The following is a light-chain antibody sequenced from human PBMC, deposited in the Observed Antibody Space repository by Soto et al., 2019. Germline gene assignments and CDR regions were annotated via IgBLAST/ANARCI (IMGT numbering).Light chain of an antibody. CDR3: QRYNNWPLT. V-gene: IGKV3-15*01. Sequence: EIVMTQSPATLSVSPGERATLSCRASQGIGSTLAWYQHKPGQTPRLLSYGASTRATGVPARFSGSGSGTEFTLTINSLQSEDFAVYYCQRYNNWPLTFGGGTKVEIK. CDR2: GAS. J-gene: IGKJ4*01. CDR1: QGIGST.